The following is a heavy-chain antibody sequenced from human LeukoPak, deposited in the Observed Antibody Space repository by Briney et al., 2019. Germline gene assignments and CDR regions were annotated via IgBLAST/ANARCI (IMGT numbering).Heavy chain of an antibody. CDR1: EXTSRTNA. Sequence: GGPLKPSGPAPEXTSRTNATTWVRQATGKGLEWVSYISSSTTIYYADSVKGRFTISRDNAKNSLYLQMNSLRDEDTAVYYCARFRPGWYFDLWGRGTLVTVSS. CDR2: ISSSTTI. CDR3: ARFRPGWYFDL. V-gene: IGHV3-48*02. J-gene: IGHJ2*01.